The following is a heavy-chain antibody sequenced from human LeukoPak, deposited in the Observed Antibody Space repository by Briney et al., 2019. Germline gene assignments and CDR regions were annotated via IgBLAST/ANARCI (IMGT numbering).Heavy chain of an antibody. CDR1: GFTFSNAW. V-gene: IGHV3-15*01. J-gene: IGHJ4*02. Sequence: PGGSLRLSCAASGFTFSNAWMSWVRQAPGKGLEWVGRIKSKTDGGTTDYAAPVKGRFTISRDDSKNTLYLQMNSLKTEDTAVYYCTPGIAARPPYYFDYWGQGTLVTVSS. CDR2: IKSKTDGGTT. D-gene: IGHD6-6*01. CDR3: TPGIAARPPYYFDY.